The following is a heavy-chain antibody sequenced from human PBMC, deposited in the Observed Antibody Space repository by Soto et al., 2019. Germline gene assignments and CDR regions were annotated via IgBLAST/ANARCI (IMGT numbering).Heavy chain of an antibody. CDR3: VLAAIPAVVTLYYFDS. CDR2: ITDDGSKE. D-gene: IGHD2-21*02. CDR1: GFNFNNYA. J-gene: IGHJ4*02. Sequence: QVHLVESGGGVVQPGRSLRLSCAASGFNFNNYAMHWVRQAPGKGLQWVTLITDDGSKEYFADSVKGRFTCSRDNSKNTLFLKINTLKTQDTAVYYYVLAAIPAVVTLYYFDSRGQGTLVTVSS. V-gene: IGHV3-30*03.